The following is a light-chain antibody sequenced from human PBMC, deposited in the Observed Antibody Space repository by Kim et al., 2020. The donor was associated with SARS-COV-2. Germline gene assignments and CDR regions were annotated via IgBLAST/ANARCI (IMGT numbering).Light chain of an antibody. CDR3: NSRDSSTKPWL. V-gene: IGLV3-19*01. Sequence: SSELTQDPAVSVALGQTVRITCQGDSLRSYYASWYQQKPGQAPVLVIYGKNTRPSGIPERFSGSSSGNTASLTITGAQAEDEADYYCNSRDSSTKPWLFG. CDR1: SLRSYY. CDR2: GKN. J-gene: IGLJ3*02.